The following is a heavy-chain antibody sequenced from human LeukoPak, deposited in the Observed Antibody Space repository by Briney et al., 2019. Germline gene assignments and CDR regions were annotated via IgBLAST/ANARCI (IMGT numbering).Heavy chain of an antibody. CDR2: ISGSGGST. CDR3: AKSRGTYYYGSGSYYIPDDY. D-gene: IGHD3-10*01. J-gene: IGHJ4*02. CDR1: GFTSSSYA. V-gene: IGHV3-23*01. Sequence: GGSLRLSCAASGFTSSSYAMSWVRQAPGKGLEWVSAISGSGGSTYYADSVKGRFTISRDNSKNTLYLQMNSLRAEDTAVYYCAKSRGTYYYGSGSYYIPDDYWGQGTLVTVSS.